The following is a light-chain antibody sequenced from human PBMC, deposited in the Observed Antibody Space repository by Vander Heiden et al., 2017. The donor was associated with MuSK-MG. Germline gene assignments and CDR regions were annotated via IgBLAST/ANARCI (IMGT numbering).Light chain of an antibody. CDR3: QQRKVWPPLT. CDR1: QSIDIY. V-gene: IGKV3-11*01. J-gene: IGKJ4*01. Sequence: EVVLTQSPATLSLSPGERATLSCRASQSIDIYLAWYQQKPGQAPRLLIYDASNRATGIPVRFSGSGSGTDFTLTISSLEPEDFAVYFCQQRKVWPPLTFGGGTKVEIK. CDR2: DAS.